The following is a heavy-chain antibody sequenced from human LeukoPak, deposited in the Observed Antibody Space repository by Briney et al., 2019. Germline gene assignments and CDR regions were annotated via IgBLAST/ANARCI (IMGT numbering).Heavy chain of an antibody. Sequence: GGSLRLSCAASGFTFSSYSMNWVRQAPGKGLEWVAYISSSGSTIYYADSVKGRFTISRDNAKNSLYLQMNSLRAEDTAVYYCATDGGPAYSSSWYLHWGQGSLVTVSS. CDR2: ISSSGSTI. V-gene: IGHV3-48*04. D-gene: IGHD6-13*01. J-gene: IGHJ4*02. CDR3: ATDGGPAYSSSWYLH. CDR1: GFTFSSYS.